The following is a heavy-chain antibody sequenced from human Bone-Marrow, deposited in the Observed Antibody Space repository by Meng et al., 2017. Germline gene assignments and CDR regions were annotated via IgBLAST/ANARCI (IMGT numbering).Heavy chain of an antibody. CDR1: GRYMHRAGYY. V-gene: IGHV4-31*01. D-gene: IGHD2-15*01. CDR3: ARGRASCSSGGCSLGWFDP. CDR2: IYYTENT. Sequence: VQGPASGPGLVKPAQSLSLTWSGSGRYMHRAGYYWGWIRQHPGKGLEWIGYIYYTENTYSNPSLKSPMTISLDKSKNQFSLKLNSVTVADTAVYYCARGRASCSSGGCSLGWFDPWGQGTLVTVSS. J-gene: IGHJ5*02.